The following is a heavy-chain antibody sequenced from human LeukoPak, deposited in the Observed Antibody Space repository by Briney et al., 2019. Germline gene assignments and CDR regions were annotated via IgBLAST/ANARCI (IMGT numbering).Heavy chain of an antibody. Sequence: GGSLRLSCAASGFTFSDHYMDWVRQAPGKGLEWVGRTRNKAKSYTTEYAASVKGRFTISRDDSENSLYLRMNSLKTEDTAVYYCARGSDTRGYYYPNYWGQGTLVTVSS. D-gene: IGHD3-22*01. J-gene: IGHJ4*02. CDR2: TRNKAKSYTT. V-gene: IGHV3-72*01. CDR1: GFTFSDHY. CDR3: ARGSDTRGYYYPNY.